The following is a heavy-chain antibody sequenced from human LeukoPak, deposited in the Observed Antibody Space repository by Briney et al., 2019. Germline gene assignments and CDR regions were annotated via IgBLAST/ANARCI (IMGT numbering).Heavy chain of an antibody. CDR2: ISWNSGSI. CDR1: GFTFDDYA. D-gene: IGHD4-17*01. Sequence: PGGSLRLSCAASGFTFDDYAMHWVRQAPGKGREWVSGISWNSGSIGYADSVKGRFTISRDNAKNSLYLQMNSLRAEDTALYYCAKDIGDTTVTSTFDYWGQGTLVTVSS. CDR3: AKDIGDTTVTSTFDY. J-gene: IGHJ4*02. V-gene: IGHV3-9*01.